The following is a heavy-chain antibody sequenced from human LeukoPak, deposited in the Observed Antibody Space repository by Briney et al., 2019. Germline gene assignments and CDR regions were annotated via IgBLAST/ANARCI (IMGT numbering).Heavy chain of an antibody. CDR2: ISGSGGST. Sequence: PGGSLRLSCAASGFTFSSYAMSWVRQAPGKGLEWVSAISGSGGSTYYADSVKGRFTISRDNSKNTLYLQMNSLRAEDTAVYYCAKVQTGTIFGVVNPPSFDYWGQGTLVTVSS. D-gene: IGHD3-3*01. CDR1: GFTFSSYA. CDR3: AKVQTGTIFGVVNPPSFDY. V-gene: IGHV3-23*01. J-gene: IGHJ4*02.